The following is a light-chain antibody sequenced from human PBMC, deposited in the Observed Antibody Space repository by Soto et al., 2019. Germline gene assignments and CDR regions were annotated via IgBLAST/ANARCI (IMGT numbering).Light chain of an antibody. CDR2: EAN. CDR3: WSYAGPSSFI. Sequence: QSALTQPASVSGSPGQSITISCTGTNSDVGTSNLVAWYQQYPGNAPKLIIFEANRRPSGVSNRFSGSKSGLTASLTISGLQAEDEADYYCWSYAGPSSFIFGGGTKLTVL. CDR1: NSDVGTSNL. V-gene: IGLV2-23*02. J-gene: IGLJ2*01.